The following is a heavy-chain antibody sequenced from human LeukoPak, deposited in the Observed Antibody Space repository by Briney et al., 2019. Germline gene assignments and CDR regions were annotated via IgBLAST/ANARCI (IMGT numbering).Heavy chain of an antibody. Sequence: GGSLRLSCAASGFTFSSYAMHWVRQAPGKGLEWVAVISYDGSNKYYADSVKGRFTISRDNSKNTLYLQMNSLRAEDTAAYYCAKGLGSGSFSWVFDYWGQGTLVTVFS. D-gene: IGHD3-10*01. V-gene: IGHV3-30-3*01. CDR1: GFTFSSYA. J-gene: IGHJ4*02. CDR3: AKGLGSGSFSWVFDY. CDR2: ISYDGSNK.